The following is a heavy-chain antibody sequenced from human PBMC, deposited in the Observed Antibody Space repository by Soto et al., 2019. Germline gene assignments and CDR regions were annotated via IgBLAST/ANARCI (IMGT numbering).Heavy chain of an antibody. J-gene: IGHJ4*02. CDR2: IYDSASS. CDR1: GASISRGDYF. Sequence: SETLSLTCTVSGASISRGDYFWCWIRQSPGQGLEWIGYIYDSASSYYNPSLKSRVIMSVDTSKNQFSLKLRSVTAADTAVYYCAREKGYISGPKNFDYWGQGTLVTVSS. D-gene: IGHD5-12*01. V-gene: IGHV4-30-4*01. CDR3: AREKGYISGPKNFDY.